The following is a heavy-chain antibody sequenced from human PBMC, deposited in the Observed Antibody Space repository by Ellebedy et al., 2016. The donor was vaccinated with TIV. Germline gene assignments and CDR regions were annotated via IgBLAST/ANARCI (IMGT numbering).Heavy chain of an antibody. Sequence: AASVKVSCKASGYTFNTYSIRWIRQAPGQGLEWMGWISVSNGNTGNVPKFQGRVTMTTDTSTNTAYMELRSLSSDDTAMYFCSRESCRGGSCQYFDYWGQGTLVTVSS. D-gene: IGHD2-15*01. J-gene: IGHJ4*02. CDR2: ISVSNGNT. V-gene: IGHV1-18*01. CDR3: SRESCRGGSCQYFDY. CDR1: GYTFNTYS.